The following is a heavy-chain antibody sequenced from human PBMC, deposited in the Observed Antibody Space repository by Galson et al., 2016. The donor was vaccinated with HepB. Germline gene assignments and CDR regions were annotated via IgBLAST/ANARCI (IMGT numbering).Heavy chain of an antibody. D-gene: IGHD3-9*01. V-gene: IGHV3-30*18. CDR2: ISHDGNNK. J-gene: IGHJ4*02. Sequence: SLRLSCAASGFTFSSYGMHWVRQAPGKGLEWVAVISHDGNNKYYAETVKGRLTISRDNSGNTMYLQMSSLRAEDTAMYYCSKGFHSTDWFSDSWGQGTLVTVSS. CDR3: SKGFHSTDWFSDS. CDR1: GFTFSSYG.